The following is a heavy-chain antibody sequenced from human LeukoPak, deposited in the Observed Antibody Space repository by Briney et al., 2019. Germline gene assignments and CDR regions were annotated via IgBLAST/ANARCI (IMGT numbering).Heavy chain of an antibody. CDR1: RYTFTGYS. V-gene: IGHV1-2*02. Sequence: ASVKVSRKASRYTFTGYSMHSVRQAPGQGVECMGWISPNSGATHYAQTLQGRVTMTRDTSISTAYMELSRLTSDDTAVYYCATSRVRLYYFDLWGPGALGTVSS. D-gene: IGHD5/OR15-5a*01. J-gene: IGHJ4*02. CDR3: ATSRVRLYYFDL. CDR2: ISPNSGAT.